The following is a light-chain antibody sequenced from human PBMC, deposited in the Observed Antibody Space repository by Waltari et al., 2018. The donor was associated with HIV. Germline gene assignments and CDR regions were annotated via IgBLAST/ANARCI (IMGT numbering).Light chain of an antibody. CDR1: QSVSSSY. CDR3: QQYGSSRGT. J-gene: IGKJ1*01. Sequence: EIVLTQSPGTLSLYPGERATLSCRASQSVSSSYLAWFQQKPGQAPRLLIYGASSRATDIPDRFSGSGSGTNFTLTISRLEPEDLAVYYCQQYGSSRGTFGQGTKVEIK. V-gene: IGKV3-20*01. CDR2: GAS.